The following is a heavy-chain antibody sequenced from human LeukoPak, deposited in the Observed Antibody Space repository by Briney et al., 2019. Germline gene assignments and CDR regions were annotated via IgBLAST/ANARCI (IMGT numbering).Heavy chain of an antibody. J-gene: IGHJ4*02. Sequence: RGESLKISCKGSGYSFTSYWIGWVRQMPGKGLEWMGIIYPGDSDTRYSPSFQGQVTIPADKSISTPSLQWSSLKASDTATYYCARLLRNIAAAVYYFDYWGQGTLVTVSS. D-gene: IGHD6-13*01. CDR1: GYSFTSYW. CDR3: ARLLRNIAAAVYYFDY. CDR2: IYPGDSDT. V-gene: IGHV5-51*01.